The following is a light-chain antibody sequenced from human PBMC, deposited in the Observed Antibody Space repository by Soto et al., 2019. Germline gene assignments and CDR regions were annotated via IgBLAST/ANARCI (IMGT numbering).Light chain of an antibody. CDR2: AAS. CDR3: QQSHSVPLT. V-gene: IGKV1-39*01. CDR1: QRIDSY. Sequence: DIQMTQSPSSLSASVGDRVAITCRASQRIDSYLNWYQQKPGKAPELLIYAASNLQSGVPSRFSGSGSGTDFTLTISSLQPEDFATYYCQQSHSVPLTFGGGTKVDIK. J-gene: IGKJ4*01.